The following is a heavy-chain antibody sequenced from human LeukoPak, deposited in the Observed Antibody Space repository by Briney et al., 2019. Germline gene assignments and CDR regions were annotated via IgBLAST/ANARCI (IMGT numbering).Heavy chain of an antibody. J-gene: IGHJ6*02. CDR3: ARGNYYYDSSGYYWGAPNYGMDV. CDR2: IGPDGGGI. Sequence: GGSLRLSCSASGFSLTTYPMAWVRQAAGKGLEWVSVIGPDGGGIQYVDSVKGRFTISRDTSKNTLYLQMNSLRAEDTAVYYCARGNYYYDSSGYYWGAPNYGMDVWGQGTTVTVSS. V-gene: IGHV3-23*01. D-gene: IGHD3-22*01. CDR1: GFSLTTYP.